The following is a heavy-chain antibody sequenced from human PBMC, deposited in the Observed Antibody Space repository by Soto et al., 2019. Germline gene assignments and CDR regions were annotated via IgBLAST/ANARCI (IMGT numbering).Heavy chain of an antibody. CDR3: GSGWLGELVYYFDY. Sequence: QVQLVQSGAEVKKPGASVKVSCKASGYTFTSYGISWVRQAPGQGLEWLGWISAYNGNTNYAQKLQGRVTMTTDTSTSTAERELRSLGSDDTAVDYCGSGWLGELVYYFDYVGQGPLVTVSP. V-gene: IGHV1-18*01. J-gene: IGHJ4*02. CDR1: GYTFTSYG. D-gene: IGHD3-10*01. CDR2: ISAYNGNT.